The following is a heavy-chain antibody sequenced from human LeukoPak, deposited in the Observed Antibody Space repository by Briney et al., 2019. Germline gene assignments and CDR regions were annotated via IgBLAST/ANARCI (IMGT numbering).Heavy chain of an antibody. CDR3: TREGVYSPDPTSYHRLPFDI. J-gene: IGHJ3*02. CDR2: IIPTLDVA. D-gene: IGHD3-16*02. CDR1: GDNFSRYV. V-gene: IGHV1-69*04. Sequence: ASVKVSCKASGDNFSRYVITWVRQAPGQGREWMGRIIPTLDVANFAQKFKGRVTITADKFTNTAHLELSSLRSEDTAVYFCTREGVYSPDPTSYHRLPFDIWGKGTVVIVSS.